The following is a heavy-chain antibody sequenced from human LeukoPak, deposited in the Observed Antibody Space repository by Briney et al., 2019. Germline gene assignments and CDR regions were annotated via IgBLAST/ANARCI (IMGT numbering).Heavy chain of an antibody. D-gene: IGHD3-10*01. J-gene: IGHJ4*02. CDR2: NYYSGST. CDR3: ARDSGSGPRGHDY. V-gene: IGHV4-31*03. Sequence: SETLSLTCTVSGGSISSGGYYWSWIRQHPGQGLEWIGYNYYSGSTYYNPSLKSRVTISVDTSKNQFSLKLSSVTAADTAVYYCARDSGSGPRGHDYWGQGTLVTVSS. CDR1: GGSISSGGYY.